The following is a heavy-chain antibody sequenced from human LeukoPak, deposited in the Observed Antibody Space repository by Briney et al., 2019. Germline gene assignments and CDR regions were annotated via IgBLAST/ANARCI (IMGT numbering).Heavy chain of an antibody. D-gene: IGHD6-19*01. CDR3: ARSSVAVADPNWFDP. J-gene: IGHJ5*02. V-gene: IGHV3-23*01. Sequence: PGGSLRLSCAASGFTFSSYAMSWVRQAPGKGLEWVSAISGSGGSTYYADSVKGRFTISRDNSKNTLYLQMNSLRAEDTAVYYCARSSVAVADPNWFDPWGQGTLVTVSS. CDR2: ISGSGGST. CDR1: GFTFSSYA.